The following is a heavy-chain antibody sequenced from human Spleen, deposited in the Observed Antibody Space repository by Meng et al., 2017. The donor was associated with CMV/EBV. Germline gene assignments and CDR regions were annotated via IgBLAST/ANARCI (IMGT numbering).Heavy chain of an antibody. CDR1: GFTFSSYG. Sequence: GGSLRLSCAASGFTFSSYGMHWVRQAPGKGLEWVAFIRYDGSNKYYADSVKGRFTISRDNSKNTLYLQMNSLRAKDTAVYYCAKEGSIAARPLDYWGQGTLVTVSS. CDR3: AKEGSIAARPLDY. J-gene: IGHJ4*02. D-gene: IGHD6-6*01. CDR2: IRYDGSNK. V-gene: IGHV3-30*02.